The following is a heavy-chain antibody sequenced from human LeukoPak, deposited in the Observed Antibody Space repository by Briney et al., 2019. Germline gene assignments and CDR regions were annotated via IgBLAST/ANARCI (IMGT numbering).Heavy chain of an antibody. J-gene: IGHJ6*03. CDR3: ARGRGYQLLFRHYYYYMDV. Sequence: ASVKVSCKASGYTFTSYDINWVRQATGQGLEWMGWMSPNSGNTGYAQKFQGRVTMTRNTSISTAYMELSSLRSEDTAVYYCARGRGYQLLFRHYYYYMDVWGKGTTVTISS. V-gene: IGHV1-8*01. CDR1: GYTFTSYD. D-gene: IGHD2-2*01. CDR2: MSPNSGNT.